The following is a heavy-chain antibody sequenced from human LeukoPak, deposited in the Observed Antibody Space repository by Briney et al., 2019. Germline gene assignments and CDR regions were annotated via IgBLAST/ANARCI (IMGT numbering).Heavy chain of an antibody. V-gene: IGHV3-66*01. CDR2: IYSGGIT. CDR3: ARDGYYDSSGYRKHDGFDI. J-gene: IGHJ3*02. D-gene: IGHD3-22*01. CDR1: GFTVSTNY. Sequence: GGSLRLSCAASGFTVSTNYMSWVRQAPGKGLEWVSLIYSGGITQYADSVKGRFTISRDNSTNTLYLQMTSLRAEDTAVYHCARDGYYDSSGYRKHDGFDIWGQGTLVTVSS.